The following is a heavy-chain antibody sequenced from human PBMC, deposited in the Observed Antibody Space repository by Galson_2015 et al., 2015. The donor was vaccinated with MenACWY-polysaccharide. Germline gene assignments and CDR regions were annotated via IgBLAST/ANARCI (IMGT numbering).Heavy chain of an antibody. J-gene: IGHJ4*02. CDR2: ISNDGSSN. Sequence: SLRLSCAASGFTFSTYAMHWVREAPGKGLEWVAVISNDGSSNYYAASVKGRFTISRDSSKNTLYLQMNSLRLEEAAIYYCARDRADFLTGRSNYLDLWGPGTRVIVSS. CDR1: GFTFSTYA. CDR3: ARDRADFLTGRSNYLDL. D-gene: IGHD3-9*01. V-gene: IGHV3-30-3*01.